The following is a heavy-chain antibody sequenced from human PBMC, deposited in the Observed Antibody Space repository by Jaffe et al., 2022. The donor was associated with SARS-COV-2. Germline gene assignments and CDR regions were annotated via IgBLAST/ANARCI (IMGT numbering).Heavy chain of an antibody. D-gene: IGHD3-16*01. J-gene: IGHJ5*02. V-gene: IGHV3-21*01. CDR3: SRDRPVMT. CDR2: ISYNSDYI. Sequence: DVQLVESGGGLVKPGGSLRLSCAAFRFTFSSYTMNWVRQAPGKGLEWVSSISYNSDYIYYADSVKGRFTVSRDNAQNSLYLQMDRLTVEDTAVYYCSRDRPVMTWGQGTLVSVSS. CDR1: RFTFSSYT.